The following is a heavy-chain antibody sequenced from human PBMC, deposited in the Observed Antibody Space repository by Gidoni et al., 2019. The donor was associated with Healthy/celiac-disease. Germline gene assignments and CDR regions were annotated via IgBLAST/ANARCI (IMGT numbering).Heavy chain of an antibody. J-gene: IGHJ5*02. CDR1: GGSFSGYY. V-gene: IGHV4-34*01. Sequence: QVQLQQWGAGLLKPSETLSLTCAVYGGSFSGYYWSWIRQPPGKGLEWIGEINHSGSTNYNPSLKSRVTISVDTSKNQFSLKVSSVTAADTAVYYCARGSEDSSSWYRGGWFDPWGQGTLVTVSS. CDR3: ARGSEDSSSWYRGGWFDP. CDR2: INHSGST. D-gene: IGHD6-13*01.